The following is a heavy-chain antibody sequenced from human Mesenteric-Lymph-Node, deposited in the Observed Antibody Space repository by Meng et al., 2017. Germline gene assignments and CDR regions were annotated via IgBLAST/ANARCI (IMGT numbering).Heavy chain of an antibody. V-gene: IGHV4-4*03. CDR2: IPHRGSS. CDR1: GDSITKRNW. Sequence: LREAGPALVKPPDTLSPPCAVSGDSITKRNWWAWVRQPPGKGLEWIGEIPHRGSSAYNPSLKSRVSMSIDKSKNQFSLKLTSVTAADTAVYYCARVGWRQWSFDLWGRGTLVTVSS. D-gene: IGHD5-18*01. CDR3: ARVGWRQWSFDL. J-gene: IGHJ2*01.